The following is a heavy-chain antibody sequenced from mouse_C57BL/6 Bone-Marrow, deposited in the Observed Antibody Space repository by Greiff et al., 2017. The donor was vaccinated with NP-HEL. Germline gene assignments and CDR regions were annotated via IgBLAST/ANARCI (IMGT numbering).Heavy chain of an antibody. CDR2: LYPRSGNT. J-gene: IGHJ2*01. V-gene: IGHV1-81*01. CDR3: ARRRLCYGSSYRY. CDR1: GYTFPSYG. D-gene: IGHD1-1*01. Sequence: QVQLQQSGAELARPGASVKLSCKASGYTFPSYGISWVKQRTGQGLEWIGELYPRSGNTYYNEKFKGKATLPADKSSSTAYMELHSLTSEDAAVYFSARRRLCYGSSYRYWGQGNTLTVSS.